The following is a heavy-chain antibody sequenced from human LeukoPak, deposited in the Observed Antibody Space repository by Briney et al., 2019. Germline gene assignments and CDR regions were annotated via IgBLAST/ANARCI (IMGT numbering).Heavy chain of an antibody. Sequence: PGGSLRLSCAASGFTFSIYAMSWVRQAPGKGLEWVSAISCSCGSTYYADSVKGRFTISRDNSKNTLYLQMNSLRAEDTAVYYCAKPGDLWFGELFTTNWFDPWGQGTLVTVSS. CDR1: GFTFSIYA. CDR2: ISCSCGST. D-gene: IGHD3-10*01. J-gene: IGHJ5*02. CDR3: AKPGDLWFGELFTTNWFDP. V-gene: IGHV3-23*01.